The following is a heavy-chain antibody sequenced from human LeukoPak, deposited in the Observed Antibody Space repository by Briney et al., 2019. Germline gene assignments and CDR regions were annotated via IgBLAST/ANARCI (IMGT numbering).Heavy chain of an antibody. CDR3: ARDRTGYIGYEGDPFAI. CDR1: GGSFSSHY. D-gene: IGHD5-12*01. Sequence: SETLSLTCLVAGGSFSSHYWRWIRQPAREGPEWIGRIHTSGSTNYNHSVRGRVTMTMDTSKNKFSLKLTSVTAPATGVYYCARDRTGYIGYEGDPFAIWGQGTMVTVSS. CDR2: IHTSGST. J-gene: IGHJ3*02. V-gene: IGHV4-4*07.